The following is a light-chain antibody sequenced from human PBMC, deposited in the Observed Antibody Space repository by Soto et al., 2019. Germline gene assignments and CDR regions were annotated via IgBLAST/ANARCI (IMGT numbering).Light chain of an antibody. Sequence: EIGLTQSPGTLSLSPGERATLSCRASQSVSSSYLGWYQQKPGQAPRLLIYGASSRATGIPDRFSGSGSGTDFSLTSSRLEPEDFAVYYCQQYGSSPTFGPGTKVDIK. CDR2: GAS. CDR3: QQYGSSPT. J-gene: IGKJ3*01. CDR1: QSVSSSY. V-gene: IGKV3-20*01.